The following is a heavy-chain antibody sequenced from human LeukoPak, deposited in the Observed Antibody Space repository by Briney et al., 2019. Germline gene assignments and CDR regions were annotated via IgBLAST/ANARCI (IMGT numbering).Heavy chain of an antibody. CDR3: ARDLLTYYYDSSGYY. J-gene: IGHJ4*02. CDR1: GGTFSSYA. Sequence: ASVKVSCKASGGTFSSYAISWVRQAPGQGLEWMGWISAYNGNANYAQKLQGRVTMTTDTSTSTAYMELRSLRSDDTAVYYCARDLLTYYYDSSGYYWGQGTLVTVSS. D-gene: IGHD3-22*01. CDR2: ISAYNGNA. V-gene: IGHV1-18*01.